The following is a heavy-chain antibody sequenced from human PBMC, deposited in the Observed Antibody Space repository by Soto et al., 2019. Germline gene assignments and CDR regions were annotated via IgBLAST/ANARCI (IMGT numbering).Heavy chain of an antibody. D-gene: IGHD2-2*01. V-gene: IGHV1-18*01. CDR3: AREGCSSTSCLTYFDF. Sequence: VASVKVACKASVYTFTSYVISWVRKAPGQGLEWMGWISAYNGNTNYAQKLQGRVTMTTDTSTSTAYMELRSLRSDDTAVYYCAREGCSSTSCLTYFDFLGQGSLVTGSS. CDR2: ISAYNGNT. J-gene: IGHJ4*02. CDR1: VYTFTSYV.